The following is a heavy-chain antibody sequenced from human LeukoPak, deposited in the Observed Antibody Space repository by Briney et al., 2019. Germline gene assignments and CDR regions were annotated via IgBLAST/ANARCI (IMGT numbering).Heavy chain of an antibody. V-gene: IGHV4-34*01. CDR1: GGSFSGYY. CDR2: INHSGST. D-gene: IGHD6-19*01. J-gene: IGHJ4*02. Sequence: SETLSLTCAVFGGSFSGYYWTWLRQPPGKGLEWIGEINHSGSTNYNPSLKSRVTISIDTSKNQFSLKLSSVTAADTAVYYCARGKGYRSGCSPLDFWGQGTLVTVSS. CDR3: ARGKGYRSGCSPLDF.